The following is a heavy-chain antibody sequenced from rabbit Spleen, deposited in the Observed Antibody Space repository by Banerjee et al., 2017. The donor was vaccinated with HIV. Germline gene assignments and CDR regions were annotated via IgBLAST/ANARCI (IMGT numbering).Heavy chain of an antibody. Sequence: QEQLEESGGDLVKPEGSLTLTCTASGFDFSNYRMCWVRQAPGKGLEYIGCINTGGDTYYASWVNGRFTISKTSSTTVTLQMTSLTAADTATYFCARDSGSSFSSYGMDLWGPGTLVTVS. V-gene: IGHV1S45*01. CDR3: ARDSGSSFSSYGMDL. D-gene: IGHD8-1*01. CDR2: INTGGDT. CDR1: GFDFSNYR. J-gene: IGHJ6*01.